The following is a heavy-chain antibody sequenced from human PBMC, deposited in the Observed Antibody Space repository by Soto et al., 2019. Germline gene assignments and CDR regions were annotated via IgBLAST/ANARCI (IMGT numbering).Heavy chain of an antibody. Sequence: QVQLQESGPGLVKPSQTLSLTCTVSGGSISSGGYYWSWIRQHPGKGLEWIGYIYYSGSTYYNPSLKSRVTISVDTSRNQFCLKLRSVTAADTAVYYCARVGVVAAPYYYYYGMDVWGHGTTVTVSS. J-gene: IGHJ6*02. CDR3: ARVGVVAAPYYYYYGMDV. D-gene: IGHD2-15*01. V-gene: IGHV4-31*03. CDR2: IYYSGST. CDR1: GGSISSGGYY.